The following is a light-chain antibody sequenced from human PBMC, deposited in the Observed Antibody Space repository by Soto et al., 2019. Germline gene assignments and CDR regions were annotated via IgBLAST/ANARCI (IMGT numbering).Light chain of an antibody. Sequence: DIQMTHAPSSLSASVGDRVTITCRASQNIINYLNWYQQKPGKAPKLLIYAASSLQTGVPSRFSGSGSGTEFTLTISSLQPDDFATYYCQQYNSYSFGQGTKVDIK. CDR2: AAS. CDR3: QQYNSYS. CDR1: QNIINY. V-gene: IGKV1-16*01. J-gene: IGKJ1*01.